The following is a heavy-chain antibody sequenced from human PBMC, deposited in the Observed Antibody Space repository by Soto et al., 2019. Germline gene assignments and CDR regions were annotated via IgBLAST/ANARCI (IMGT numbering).Heavy chain of an antibody. J-gene: IGHJ6*03. CDR2: ISAYNGNT. CDR3: ARDYSLFSGYYYMDV. Sequence: ASVKVSCKASGYTFTSYGISWVLQAPGQGLEWMGWISAYNGNTNYAQKLQGRVTMTTDTSTSTAYMELRSLRSDDTAVYYCARDYSLFSGYYYMDVWGKGTTVTVSS. D-gene: IGHD2-21*01. V-gene: IGHV1-18*01. CDR1: GYTFTSYG.